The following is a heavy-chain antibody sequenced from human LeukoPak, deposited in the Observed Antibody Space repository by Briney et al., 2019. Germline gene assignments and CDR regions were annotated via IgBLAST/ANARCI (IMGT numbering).Heavy chain of an antibody. CDR2: IKQEGSDK. CDR3: ARHSSGSYYPY. V-gene: IGHV3-7*01. Sequence: GGSLRLSCAASGFTFSSSWMSWGRQAPGKGLEWVAHIKQEGSDKYYVDSVKGRFTISRDNAKNSLYLQLNSLRVEDTAMYYCARHSSGSYYPYWGQGTLVTVSS. D-gene: IGHD3-10*01. CDR1: GFTFSSSW. J-gene: IGHJ4*02.